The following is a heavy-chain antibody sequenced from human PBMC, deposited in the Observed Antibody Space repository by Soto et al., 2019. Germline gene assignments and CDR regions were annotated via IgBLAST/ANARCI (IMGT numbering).Heavy chain of an antibody. CDR2: IDWDDDK. CDR3: ARIVGVDEAYDM. Sequence: TTLVNPTQTLTLTCTVSGFSLTTSGMCVSWIRQPPGKALEWLALIDWDDDKYYNTSLQTRLTISKDPSKNQVVLTMTNMDRVDTATYYCARIVGVDEAYDMWGRGTMVTDS. D-gene: IGHD3-3*01. CDR1: GFSLTTSGMC. V-gene: IGHV2-70*01. J-gene: IGHJ3*02.